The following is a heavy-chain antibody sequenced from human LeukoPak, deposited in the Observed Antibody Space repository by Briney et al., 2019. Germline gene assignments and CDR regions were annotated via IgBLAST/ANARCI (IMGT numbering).Heavy chain of an antibody. CDR3: ARHRYCSGGSCRNWFDP. D-gene: IGHD2-15*01. Sequence: PSETLSLTCAVYGGSFSGYYWSWIRQPPGKGLEWIGEINHSRSTNYNPSLKSRVTISVDTSKNQFSLKLSSVTAADTAVYYCARHRYCSGGSCRNWFDPWGQGTLVTVSS. J-gene: IGHJ5*02. CDR1: GGSFSGYY. V-gene: IGHV4-34*01. CDR2: INHSRST.